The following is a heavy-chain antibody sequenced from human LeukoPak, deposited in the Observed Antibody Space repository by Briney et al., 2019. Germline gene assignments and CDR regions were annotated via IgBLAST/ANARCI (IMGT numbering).Heavy chain of an antibody. J-gene: IGHJ4*02. CDR1: GFTFSSYS. V-gene: IGHV3-21*01. Sequence: PGGSLRLSCAASGFTFSSYSMNWVRQAPGKGLEWVSSISTSSSFIYYADSVKGRFTISRDNAKNSLYLQMNSLRAEDTAVYYCARDTTYGSGTYSFDCWGQRTLVTVSS. D-gene: IGHD3-10*01. CDR3: ARDTTYGSGTYSFDC. CDR2: ISTSSSFI.